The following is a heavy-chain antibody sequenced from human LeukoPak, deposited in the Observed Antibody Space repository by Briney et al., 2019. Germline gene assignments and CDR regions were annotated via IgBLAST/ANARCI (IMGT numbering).Heavy chain of an antibody. V-gene: IGHV4-34*01. CDR2: INHSGST. Sequence: PSETLSLTCTVSGGSISGYYWSWIRQPPGKGLEWIGEINHSGSTNYNPSLKSRVTISVDTSKNQFSLKLSSVTAADTAVYYCASLYCSGGSCYRRKPVDYWGQGTLVTVSS. D-gene: IGHD2-15*01. J-gene: IGHJ4*02. CDR3: ASLYCSGGSCYRRKPVDY. CDR1: GGSISGYY.